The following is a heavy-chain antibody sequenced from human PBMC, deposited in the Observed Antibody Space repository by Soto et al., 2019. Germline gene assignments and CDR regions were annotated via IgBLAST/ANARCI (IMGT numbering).Heavy chain of an antibody. CDR2: VSHDVRNT. V-gene: IGHV3-30*18. Sequence: VQLVESGGGVVQPGRSLRLSCAASGFTFSDYAMHWVRQAPGKGLEWVAVVSHDVRNTHYADSVKGRFTISRDSSKNTVYLDMTSLRAEDTAVYYCAKGGRQWLVTSDFNYWGQGALVTVSS. J-gene: IGHJ4*02. CDR3: AKGGRQWLVTSDFNY. CDR1: GFTFSDYA. D-gene: IGHD6-19*01.